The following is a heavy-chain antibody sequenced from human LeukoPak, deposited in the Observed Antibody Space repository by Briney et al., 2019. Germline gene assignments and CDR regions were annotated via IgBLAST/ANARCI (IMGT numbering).Heavy chain of an antibody. Sequence: SETLSLTCTVSGGSISSYYWNWIRQPPGKGLEWIGYIYCSGSTNYNPSLKSRVTISVDTSKNQFSLKLSSVTAADTAVYYCARGGHCVGDSCYSVDYGGQGTLVTVSS. CDR1: GGSISSYY. V-gene: IGHV4-59*08. J-gene: IGHJ4*02. CDR3: ARGGHCVGDSCYSVDY. D-gene: IGHD2-15*01. CDR2: IYCSGST.